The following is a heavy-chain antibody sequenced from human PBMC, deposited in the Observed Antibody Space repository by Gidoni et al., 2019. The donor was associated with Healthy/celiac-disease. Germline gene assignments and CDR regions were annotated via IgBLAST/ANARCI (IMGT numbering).Heavy chain of an antibody. CDR2: ISWNSGSI. CDR1: GFTFDDYA. J-gene: IGHJ5*02. Sequence: EVQLVESGGGLVQPGRSLRRSCAASGFTFDDYAMHWVRQAPGKGLEWVSGISWNSGSICYADSVKGRFTISRDNAKNSLYLQMNSLRAEDTALYYCAKDYYGSGIGTYWFDPWGQGTLVTVSS. D-gene: IGHD3-10*01. CDR3: AKDYYGSGIGTYWFDP. V-gene: IGHV3-9*01.